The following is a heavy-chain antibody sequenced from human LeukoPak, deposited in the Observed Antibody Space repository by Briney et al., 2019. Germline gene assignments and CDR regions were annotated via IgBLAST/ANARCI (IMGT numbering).Heavy chain of an antibody. CDR3: ARRPRYCSSTSCYKSGWFDP. CDR2: INPNSGGT. D-gene: IGHD2-2*02. V-gene: IGHV1-2*02. J-gene: IGHJ5*02. CDR1: GYTFTGYY. Sequence: GASVKVSCKASGYTFTGYYMHWVRQAPGQGLEWMGWINPNSGGTNYAQKFQGRVTMTRDTSISTAYMELSSLRSEDTAVYYCARRPRYCSSTSCYKSGWFDPWGQGTLVTVSS.